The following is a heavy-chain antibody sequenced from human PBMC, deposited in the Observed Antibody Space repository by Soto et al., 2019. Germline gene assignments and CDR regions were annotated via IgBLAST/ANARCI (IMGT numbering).Heavy chain of an antibody. D-gene: IGHD6-19*01. CDR2: IVPIFETV. J-gene: IGHJ4*02. V-gene: IGHV1-69*18. Sequence: QVQLVQSGAEVKKPGSSVKVSCKASGATFSGYAINWVRQAPGQGLEWLGRIVPIFETVNYAERFQGRVAITADESTTTVYMELTNLTHEDTAVYYCVVMGNVAVSNPRSLDYWGQGTQVTVSS. CDR1: GATFSGYA. CDR3: VVMGNVAVSNPRSLDY.